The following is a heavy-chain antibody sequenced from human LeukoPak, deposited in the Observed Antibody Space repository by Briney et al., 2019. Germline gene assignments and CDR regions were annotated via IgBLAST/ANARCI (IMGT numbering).Heavy chain of an antibody. CDR2: ISSSSSTI. D-gene: IGHD3-22*01. CDR1: GFTFSSYS. J-gene: IGHJ4*02. Sequence: PGGSLRLSCAASGFTFSSYSMTWVRQAPGKGLEWVSYISSSSSTIYYADSVKGRFTISRDNAKNSLYLQMNSRRAEDTAVYYCARDALTHYYDSSVLWGQGTLVTVSS. CDR3: ARDALTHYYDSSVL. V-gene: IGHV3-48*04.